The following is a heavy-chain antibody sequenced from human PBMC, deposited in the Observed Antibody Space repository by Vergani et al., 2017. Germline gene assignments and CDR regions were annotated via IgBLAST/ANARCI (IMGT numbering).Heavy chain of an antibody. CDR2: IYHSGRT. CDR3: ARADTYYYDSSGLFDI. Sequence: QVQLQESGPGLVKPSETLSLTCAVSGYSISSGYYWGWIRQPPGKGLEWIGSIYHSGRTYYNPSLKSRVTISVDTSKNQFSLKLSSVTAADTAVYYCARADTYYYDSSGLFDIWGQGTMVTVSS. J-gene: IGHJ3*02. D-gene: IGHD3-22*01. V-gene: IGHV4-38-2*01. CDR1: GYSISSGYY.